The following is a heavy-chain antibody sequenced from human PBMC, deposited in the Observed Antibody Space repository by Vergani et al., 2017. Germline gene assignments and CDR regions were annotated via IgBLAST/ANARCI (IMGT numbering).Heavy chain of an antibody. CDR2: ISGSGGNP. V-gene: IGHV3-23*01. D-gene: IGHD3-10*01. Sequence: EVQLLESGGNLIQPGGSLRLSCGASGFTFSSYAMTWVRLAPGKGLQWVSAISGSGGNPFYTDSVKGRFTISRDNSQDTLYMQMNSLRVEDTAIYYCAGMRGYDEGDAFRFGYFDSWGPGILVTVSS. CDR3: AGMRGYDEGDAFRFGYFDS. CDR1: GFTFSSYA. J-gene: IGHJ4*02.